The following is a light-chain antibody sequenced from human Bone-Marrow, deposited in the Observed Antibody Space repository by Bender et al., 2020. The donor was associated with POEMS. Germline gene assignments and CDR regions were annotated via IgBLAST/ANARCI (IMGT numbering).Light chain of an antibody. CDR1: SSDVGGYNY. V-gene: IGLV2-14*01. CDR3: SSYTSSSTGWV. J-gene: IGLJ3*02. CDR2: EVS. Sequence: QSALTQPASVSGSPGQSITISCTGTSSDVGGYNYVSWYQQHPGKAPKLMIYEVSNRPSGVSNRFSGSKSGNTASLTISWLQAEDEADYYCSSYTSSSTGWVFGGGTKLTVL.